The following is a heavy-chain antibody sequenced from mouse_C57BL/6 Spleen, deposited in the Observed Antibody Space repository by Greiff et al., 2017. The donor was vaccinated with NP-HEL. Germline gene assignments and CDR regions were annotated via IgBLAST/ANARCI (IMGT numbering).Heavy chain of an antibody. Sequence: VHVKQSGAELVRPGASVKLSCTASGFNIKDDYMHWVKQRPEQGLEWIGWIDPENGDTEYASKFQGKATITADTSSNTAYLQLSSLTSEDTAVYYCTTSYWDYGYWGQGTTLTVSS. V-gene: IGHV14-4*01. CDR2: IDPENGDT. J-gene: IGHJ2*01. CDR3: TTSYWDYGY. CDR1: GFNIKDDY. D-gene: IGHD4-1*01.